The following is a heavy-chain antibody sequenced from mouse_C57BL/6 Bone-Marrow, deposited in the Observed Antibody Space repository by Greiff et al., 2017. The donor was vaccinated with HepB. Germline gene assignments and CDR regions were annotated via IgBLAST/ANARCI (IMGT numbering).Heavy chain of an antibody. J-gene: IGHJ1*03. CDR3: ARWIDPTGYFDV. CDR2: INPRNGGT. CDR1: GYTFTSYW. Sequence: QVQLKQPGTELVKPGASVKLSCKASGYTFTSYWMHWVKQRPGQGLEWIGNINPRNGGTNYNEKFKSKATLTVDKSSSTAYMQLSSLTSEDSAVYYCARWIDPTGYFDVWGTGTTVTVSS. V-gene: IGHV1-53*01.